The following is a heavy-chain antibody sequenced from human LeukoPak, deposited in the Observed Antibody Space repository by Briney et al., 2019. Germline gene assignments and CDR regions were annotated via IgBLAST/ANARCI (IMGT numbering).Heavy chain of an antibody. CDR3: ARDSGPADPEAFDI. D-gene: IGHD1-14*01. V-gene: IGHV3-21*01. Sequence: GGSLRLSCAASGFTFRTYSMNWVREAPGKGLEWVSTISSHSIYIYYADSVKGRFTISRDNAKNLLYLQMDSLRADDTAVYYCARDSGPADPEAFDIWGQGTMVTVSS. J-gene: IGHJ3*02. CDR1: GFTFRTYS. CDR2: ISSHSIYI.